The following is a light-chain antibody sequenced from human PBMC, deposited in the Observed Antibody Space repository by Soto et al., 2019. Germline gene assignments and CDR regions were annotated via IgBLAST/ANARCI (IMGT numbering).Light chain of an antibody. CDR1: SSNIGAGYD. V-gene: IGLV1-40*01. CDR3: QSYDSSLSGWV. Sequence: QSVLTQPPSVSGAPGQRVTISCTGSSSNIGAGYDVHWYQQLPGTAPKLLIYGNSNRPSGVPDRFSGSKSGISASLAITGLQAEDEADYYCQSYDSSLSGWVFGGGPKVTVL. J-gene: IGLJ3*02. CDR2: GNS.